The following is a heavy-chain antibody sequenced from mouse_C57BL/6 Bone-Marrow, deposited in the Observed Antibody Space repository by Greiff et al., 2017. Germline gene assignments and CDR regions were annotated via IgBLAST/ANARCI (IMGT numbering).Heavy chain of an antibody. Sequence: VQLQESGAELARPGASVKLSCKASGYTFTSYGISWVKQRTGQGLEWIGEIYPRSGNTYYNEKFKGKATLTADKSSSTAYMELRSLTSEDSAVYFCARGPNRYFDVWGTGTTVTVSS. CDR3: ARGPNRYFDV. J-gene: IGHJ1*03. CDR1: GYTFTSYG. CDR2: IYPRSGNT. D-gene: IGHD6-1*01. V-gene: IGHV1-81*01.